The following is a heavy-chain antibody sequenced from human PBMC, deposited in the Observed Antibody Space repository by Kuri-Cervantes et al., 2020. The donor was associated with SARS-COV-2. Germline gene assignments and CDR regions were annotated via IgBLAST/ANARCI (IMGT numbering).Heavy chain of an antibody. Sequence: GGSLRLSCAASGFTFSSYAMHWVRQAPGKGLEWVAVISYDGSNKYYADSVKGRFTISRDNSKNTLYLQMNSLRAEDTAVYYCAKPLGYSGYDPPDYWGQGTLVTVSS. D-gene: IGHD5-12*01. CDR1: GFTFSSYA. CDR2: ISYDGSNK. V-gene: IGHV3-30-3*02. CDR3: AKPLGYSGYDPPDY. J-gene: IGHJ4*02.